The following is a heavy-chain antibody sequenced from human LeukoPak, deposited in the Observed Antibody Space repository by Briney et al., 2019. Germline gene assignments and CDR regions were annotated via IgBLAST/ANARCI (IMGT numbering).Heavy chain of an antibody. CDR3: AREGHYYDSSGYSPFDY. D-gene: IGHD3-22*01. Sequence: ASVKVSCKASGYTFTSYGISWVRRAPGQGLEWMGWISAYNGNTNYAQKLQGRVTMTTDTSTSTAYMELRSLRSDDTAVYYCAREGHYYDSSGYSPFDYWGQGTLVTVSS. V-gene: IGHV1-18*01. CDR2: ISAYNGNT. J-gene: IGHJ4*02. CDR1: GYTFTSYG.